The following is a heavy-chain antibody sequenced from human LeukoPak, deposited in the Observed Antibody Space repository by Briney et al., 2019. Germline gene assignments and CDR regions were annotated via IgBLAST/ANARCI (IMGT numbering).Heavy chain of an antibody. D-gene: IGHD3-10*01. V-gene: IGHV1-2*02. Sequence: ASVKVSCKASGYTFTGYYMHWVRQAPGQGLEWMGWINPNSGGTKYAQKFQGRVTMTRDTSINTAYMELSSLTSDDTAVYYCARGPTYYYGSGSRWFDPXXXGTLVTVSS. CDR1: GYTFTGYY. J-gene: IGHJ5*02. CDR2: INPNSGGT. CDR3: ARGPTYYYGSGSRWFDP.